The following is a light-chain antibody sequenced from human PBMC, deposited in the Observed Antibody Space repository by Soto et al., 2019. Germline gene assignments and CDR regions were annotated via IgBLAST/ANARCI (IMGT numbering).Light chain of an antibody. J-gene: IGKJ4*01. CDR1: QSVSSSY. CDR3: QQNGSSTTLT. V-gene: IGKV3-20*01. Sequence: EIVLTQSPGTLSLSPGERATLSCRASQSVSSSYLVWYQQKPCQAPRLLIYGASRMATGIPDRFSGTGSGTDFPLTISRLEPENFAVYFCQQNGSSTTLTFGGGTKVEIK. CDR2: GAS.